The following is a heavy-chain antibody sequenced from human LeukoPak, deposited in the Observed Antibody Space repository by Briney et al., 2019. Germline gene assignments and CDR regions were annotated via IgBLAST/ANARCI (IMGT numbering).Heavy chain of an antibody. CDR3: ARNFPRLGVPLYYFDY. D-gene: IGHD2-21*01. Sequence: ASLTVSCKPSGYTSTVNYMHWGRQAPGQGLEWMGWTNPNSGGTNHAQKFQGWDTMTREKYISTAYMELSRLRSDDKAVYYCARNFPRLGVPLYYFDYWGQGTLVTVSS. V-gene: IGHV1-2*04. CDR2: TNPNSGGT. J-gene: IGHJ4*02. CDR1: GYTSTVNY.